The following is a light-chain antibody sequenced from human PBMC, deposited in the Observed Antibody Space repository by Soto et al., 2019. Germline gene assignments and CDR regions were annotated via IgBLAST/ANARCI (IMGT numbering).Light chain of an antibody. V-gene: IGKV3-20*01. Sequence: IVFTQSPCTLSLSPGERATLSCRSSQSVNSNYLAWYQQKPGQAPRPLIYAASSRAAGFPDRFSGSGSETDFTLTISRLEPEDFAVYYCQQYGGSPWTFGQGTKVDIK. CDR1: QSVNSNY. CDR2: AAS. J-gene: IGKJ1*01. CDR3: QQYGGSPWT.